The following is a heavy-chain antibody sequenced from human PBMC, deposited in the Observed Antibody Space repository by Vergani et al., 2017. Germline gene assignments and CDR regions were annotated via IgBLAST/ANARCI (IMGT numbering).Heavy chain of an antibody. J-gene: IGHJ4*02. CDR2: ISYDGSNK. CDR1: GFTFSSYG. Sequence: QVQLVESGGGVVQPGRSLRLSCAASGFTFSSYGMHWVRQAPGKGLEWVAVISYDGSNKYYADSVKGRFTISRDNSKNTLYLQMNSLRAEDTAVYYCTTVGRSGWFPDWGQGTLVTVSS. V-gene: IGHV3-30*03. CDR3: TTVGRSGWFPD. D-gene: IGHD6-19*01.